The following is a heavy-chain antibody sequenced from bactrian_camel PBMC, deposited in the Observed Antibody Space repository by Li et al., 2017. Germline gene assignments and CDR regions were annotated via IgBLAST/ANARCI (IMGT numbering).Heavy chain of an antibody. CDR1: GNTLTSSC. CDR2: IESDGST. Sequence: LVESGGGSVQAGGSLRLSCVASGNTLTSSCMAWLRQVPGKPREGIAAIESDGSTSVAAAVKGRFTISQDNAKNTVYLQMNNLQPEDTAMYYCAEGRGSRGEHCYSLNYWGQGTQVTVS. V-gene: IGHV3S9*01. CDR3: AEGRGSRGEHCYSLNY. D-gene: IGHD6*01. J-gene: IGHJ4*01.